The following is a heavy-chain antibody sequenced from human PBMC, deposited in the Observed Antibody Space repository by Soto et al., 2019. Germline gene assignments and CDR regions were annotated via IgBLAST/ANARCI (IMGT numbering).Heavy chain of an antibody. CDR2: ISAYNGNT. D-gene: IGHD3-16*01. Sequence: ASVKVSCKASGYTFTGYGISWVRQAPGQGLEWMGWISAYNGNTNYAQKLQGRVTMTTDTSTSTAYMELRSLRSEDTAVYYCAKDHYGGVTTLIDWGQGTMVTVSS. J-gene: IGHJ4*03. V-gene: IGHV1-18*01. CDR1: GYTFTGYG. CDR3: AKDHYGGVTTLID.